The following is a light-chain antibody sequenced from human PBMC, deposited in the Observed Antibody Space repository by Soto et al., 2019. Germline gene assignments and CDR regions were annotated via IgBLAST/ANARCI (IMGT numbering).Light chain of an antibody. Sequence: QSVLTQPASVSGSPGQSITISCTGTSSDIGGYNYVSWYQQHPGKAPKLMIYDVNNRPSGVSNRFSGSKSGNTASLTISVLQADDEADYYCSSYTSSSTAVFGGGTKQTLL. V-gene: IGLV2-14*01. J-gene: IGLJ2*01. CDR2: DVN. CDR3: SSYTSSSTAV. CDR1: SSDIGGYNY.